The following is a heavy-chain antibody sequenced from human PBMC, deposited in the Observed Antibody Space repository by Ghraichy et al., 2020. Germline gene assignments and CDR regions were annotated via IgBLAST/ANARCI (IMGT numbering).Heavy chain of an antibody. CDR3: ARGYPTYYYGSGSHPLGD. V-gene: IGHV4-34*01. Sequence: SETLSLTCAVYGGSFSGYYWSWIRQPPGKGLEWIGEINHSGSTNYNPSLKSRVTISVDTSKNQFSLKLSSVTAADTAVYYCARGYPTYYYGSGSHPLGDWGQGTLVTVSS. J-gene: IGHJ4*02. CDR1: GGSFSGYY. D-gene: IGHD3-10*01. CDR2: INHSGST.